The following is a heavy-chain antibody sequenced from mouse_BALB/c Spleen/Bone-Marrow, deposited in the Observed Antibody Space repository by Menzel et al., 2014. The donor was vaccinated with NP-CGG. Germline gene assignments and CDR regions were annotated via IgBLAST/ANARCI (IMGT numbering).Heavy chain of an antibody. D-gene: IGHD3-2*01. CDR1: GFTFNTYA. Sequence: EVKLMESGGGLVQPKGSLKLSCAASGFTFNTYAMNWVRQAPGKGLEWVARIRSKSNNYATYYADSVKDRFTISRDDSQIMLLLQMNNLKTEDTAMYYCVRRDSSVYWFAYWGQGTLVTVSA. J-gene: IGHJ3*01. CDR2: IRSKSNNYAT. CDR3: VRRDSSVYWFAY. V-gene: IGHV10-1*02.